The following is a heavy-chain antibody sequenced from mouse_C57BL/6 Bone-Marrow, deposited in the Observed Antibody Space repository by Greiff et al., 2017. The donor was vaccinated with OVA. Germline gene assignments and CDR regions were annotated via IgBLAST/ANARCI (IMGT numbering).Heavy chain of an antibody. CDR1: GYTFTSYD. CDR3: ARYRYYGDYGAMDY. CDR2: IYPRDGST. J-gene: IGHJ4*01. V-gene: IGHV1-85*01. D-gene: IGHD2-13*01. Sequence: VMLVESGPELVKPGASVKLSCKASGYTFTSYDINWVKQRPGQGLEWIGWIYPRDGSTKYNEKFKGKATLTVDTSSSTAYMELHSLTSEDSAVYFCARYRYYGDYGAMDYWGQGTSVTVSS.